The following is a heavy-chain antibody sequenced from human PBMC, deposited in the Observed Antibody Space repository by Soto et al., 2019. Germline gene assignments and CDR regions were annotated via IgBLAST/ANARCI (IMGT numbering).Heavy chain of an antibody. J-gene: IGHJ6*02. CDR3: ARGVGGVLRYFAWLPYLSYYGMDV. V-gene: IGHV1-8*01. Sequence: GASVKVSCKASGYTFTSYDINWMRQATGQGLEWMGWMNPNSGNTGYAQKFQGRATMIRNTSISTAYMELSSLRYEDTAVYYCARGVGGVLRYFAWLPYLSYYGMDVWGQGTTVTVSS. CDR2: MNPNSGNT. D-gene: IGHD3-9*01. CDR1: GYTFTSYD.